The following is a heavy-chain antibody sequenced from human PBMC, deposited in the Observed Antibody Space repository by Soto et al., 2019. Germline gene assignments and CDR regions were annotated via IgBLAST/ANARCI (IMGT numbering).Heavy chain of an antibody. J-gene: IGHJ5*02. Sequence: KPSETLSLTCAVYGGSFSCYYWSWIRQPPGKGLEWIGEINHSGSTNYNPSLKSRVTISVDTSKNQFSLKLSSVTAADTAVYYCARGRGGSGWYGGTWFDPWGQGTLVTVSS. CDR1: GGSFSCYY. D-gene: IGHD6-19*01. V-gene: IGHV4-34*01. CDR3: ARGRGGSGWYGGTWFDP. CDR2: INHSGST.